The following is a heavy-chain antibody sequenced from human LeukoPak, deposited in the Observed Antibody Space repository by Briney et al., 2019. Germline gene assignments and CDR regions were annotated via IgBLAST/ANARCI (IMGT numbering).Heavy chain of an antibody. V-gene: IGHV1-18*01. CDR1: GYTFTSYG. CDR2: ISAYNGNT. J-gene: IGHJ5*02. CDR3: ARGGSLYYDFWSGYYTGEWFDP. Sequence: ASVKVSCKASGYTFTSYGISWVRQAPGQGLEWMGWISAYNGNTNYAQKLQGRVTMTTDTSTSTAYMELRSLRSDDTAVYYCARGGSLYYDFWSGYYTGEWFDPWGQRTLVTVSS. D-gene: IGHD3-3*01.